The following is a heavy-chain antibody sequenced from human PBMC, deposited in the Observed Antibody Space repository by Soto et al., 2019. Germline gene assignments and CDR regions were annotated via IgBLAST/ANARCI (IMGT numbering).Heavy chain of an antibody. Sequence: PSETLSLTCSVSGGSMRDYYWSWIRQSPGKGPEWIGYIYYSGNTNYNPSLKSRVNISVDMPKSLFSLKLNSVTAADTAVYYCARQLGLWQPLDYWGRGTLVTVSS. CDR1: GGSMRDYY. CDR3: ARQLGLWQPLDY. V-gene: IGHV4-59*01. J-gene: IGHJ4*02. CDR2: IYYSGNT. D-gene: IGHD1-1*01.